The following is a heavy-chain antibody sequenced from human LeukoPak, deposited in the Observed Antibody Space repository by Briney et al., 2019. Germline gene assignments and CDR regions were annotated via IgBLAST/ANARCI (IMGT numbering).Heavy chain of an antibody. Sequence: GGSLRLSCAASGFTFSNYAMSWVRQAPGRGLEWVSTISDSGGSTYYADSVKGRFTISRDNSKNTLYLQMNSLRAEDTAVYYCAKGLRHYDYWGQGTLVTVSS. CDR3: AKGLRHYDY. J-gene: IGHJ4*02. V-gene: IGHV3-23*01. CDR2: ISDSGGST. CDR1: GFTFSNYA.